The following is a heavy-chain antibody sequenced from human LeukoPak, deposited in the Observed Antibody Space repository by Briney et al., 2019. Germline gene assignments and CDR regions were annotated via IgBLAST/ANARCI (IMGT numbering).Heavy chain of an antibody. CDR2: IRYDGSNK. V-gene: IGHV3-30*02. Sequence: GGSLRLSCAASGFTFSNCGMHWVRQAPGKGLEWVAFIRYDGSNKYYADSVKGRFTISRDNAKNSLYLQMNSLRAEDTAVYYCARSGSGSYYIFGRRKNYFDYWGQGTLVTVSS. CDR3: ARSGSGSYYIFGRRKNYFDY. D-gene: IGHD3-10*01. J-gene: IGHJ4*02. CDR1: GFTFSNCG.